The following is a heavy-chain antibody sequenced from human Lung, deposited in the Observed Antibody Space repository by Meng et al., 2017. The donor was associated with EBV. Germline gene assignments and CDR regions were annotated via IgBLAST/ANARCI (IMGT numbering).Heavy chain of an antibody. Sequence: QVQLRQWGAGLLKPSETLSLTCAVYGGSFSGSFSGYYWSWIRQAPGKGLEWIGEINDSGSTDYNPSLKSRLTISVDRSKSQFSLELSSVTAADTAVYYCARSTFDYWGQGTLVTVSS. CDR3: ARSTFDY. D-gene: IGHD1-26*01. CDR1: GGSFSGSFSGYY. CDR2: INDSGST. V-gene: IGHV4-34*01. J-gene: IGHJ4*02.